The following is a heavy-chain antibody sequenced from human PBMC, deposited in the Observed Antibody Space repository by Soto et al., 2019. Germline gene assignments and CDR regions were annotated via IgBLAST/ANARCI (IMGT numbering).Heavy chain of an antibody. V-gene: IGHV5-51*01. D-gene: IGHD2-21*02. CDR3: ARGIVVVTATSIGYYGMDV. CDR1: GYSFTSHW. CDR2: IYPGDSDT. J-gene: IGHJ6*02. Sequence: GESLKISCKGSGYSFTSHWIGWVRQMPGKGLEWMGIIYPGDSDTRYSPSFQGQVTISADKSISTAYLQWSSLKASDTAMYYCARGIVVVTATSIGYYGMDVWGQGTTVTVSS.